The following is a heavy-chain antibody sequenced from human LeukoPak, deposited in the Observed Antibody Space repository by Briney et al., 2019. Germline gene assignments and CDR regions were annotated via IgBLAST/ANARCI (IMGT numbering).Heavy chain of an antibody. J-gene: IGHJ4*02. D-gene: IGHD3-10*01. V-gene: IGHV1-8*01. CDR2: MNPNSGNT. Sequence: ASVKVSCKASGYTFTSYDINRVRQATGQGLEWMGWMNPNSGNTGYAQKFQGRVTMTRNTSISTAYMELSSLRSEDTAVYYCARGFDYYGSGSYYPGDWWGQGTLVTVSS. CDR3: ARGFDYYGSGSYYPGDW. CDR1: GYTFTSYD.